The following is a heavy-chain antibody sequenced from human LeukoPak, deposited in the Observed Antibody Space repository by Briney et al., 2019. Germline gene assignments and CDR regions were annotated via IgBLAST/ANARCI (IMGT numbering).Heavy chain of an antibody. J-gene: IGHJ4*02. D-gene: IGHD7-27*01. V-gene: IGHV4-59*01. CDR1: GGSISSYY. Sequence: SETLSLTCTVSGGSISSYYWSWIRQPPGKGLEWIGYIYYSGSTNYNPSLKSRVTISVDTSKNQFSLKLSSVTAADTAVYYCASRETLGSRVDYWGQGTLVTVSS. CDR3: ASRETLGSRVDY. CDR2: IYYSGST.